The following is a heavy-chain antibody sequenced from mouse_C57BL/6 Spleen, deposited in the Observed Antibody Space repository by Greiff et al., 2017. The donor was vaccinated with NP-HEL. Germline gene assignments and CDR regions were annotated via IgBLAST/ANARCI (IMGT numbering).Heavy chain of an antibody. V-gene: IGHV1-26*01. D-gene: IGHD2-4*01. CDR1: GYTFTDYY. CDR3: ARSYDSFDY. CDR2: INPNNGGT. Sequence: EVQLQQSRPELVKPGASVKISCKASGYTFTDYYMNWVKQSHGKSLEWIGDINPNNGGTSYNQKFKGKATLTVDKSSSTAYMELRSLTSEDSAVYYCARSYDSFDYWGQGTTLTVSS. J-gene: IGHJ2*01.